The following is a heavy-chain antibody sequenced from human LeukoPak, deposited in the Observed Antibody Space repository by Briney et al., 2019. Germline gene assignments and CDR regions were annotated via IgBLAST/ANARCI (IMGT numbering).Heavy chain of an antibody. D-gene: IGHD4-17*01. V-gene: IGHV1-8*01. CDR3: ARYGNYGPFDY. Sequence: GASVKVSCKASGYTFTSYDINWVRQATGQGLEWMGWMNPNSGNTGYAQKFQGRVTITADESTSTAYMELSSLRSEDTAVYYCARYGNYGPFDYWGQGTLVTVSS. CDR2: MNPNSGNT. CDR1: GYTFTSYD. J-gene: IGHJ4*02.